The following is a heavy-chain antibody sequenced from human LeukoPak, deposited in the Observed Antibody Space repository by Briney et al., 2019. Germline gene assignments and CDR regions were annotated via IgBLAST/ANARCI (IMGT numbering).Heavy chain of an antibody. V-gene: IGHV3-66*01. D-gene: IGHD3-10*01. CDR3: ARDYYGSGSADY. CDR1: GFTVSSNY. CDR2: IYSGGST. Sequence: GGSLRLSCAASGFTVSSNYMSWVRQAPGKGLEWVSVIYSGGSTYYADSVKGRLTISRDNSKNTLYLQMNSLRAEDTAVYYCARDYYGSGSADYWGQGTLVTVSS. J-gene: IGHJ4*02.